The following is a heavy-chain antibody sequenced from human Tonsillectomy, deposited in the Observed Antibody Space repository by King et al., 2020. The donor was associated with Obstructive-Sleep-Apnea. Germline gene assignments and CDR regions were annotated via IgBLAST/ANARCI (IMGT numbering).Heavy chain of an antibody. V-gene: IGHV3-7*03. CDR3: ARDMYYYDSSGTDAFDI. D-gene: IGHD3-22*01. CDR2: IKQDGSEK. Sequence: VQLVESGGGLVQPGGSLRLSCAASGFTFSSYWMSWVRQAPGKGLEWVANIKQDGSEKYYVDSVKGRFTISRDNAKNSLYLQMNSLRAEDTDVYYCARDMYYYDSSGTDAFDIWGQGTMVTVSS. J-gene: IGHJ3*02. CDR1: GFTFSSYW.